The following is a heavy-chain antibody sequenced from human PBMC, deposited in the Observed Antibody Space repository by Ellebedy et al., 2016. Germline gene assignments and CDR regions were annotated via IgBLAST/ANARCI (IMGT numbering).Heavy chain of an antibody. J-gene: IGHJ5*02. CDR2: IYYSGST. Sequence: SETLSLXCTVSGGSISSCSNYWGCIRQPPGQGLEWIGSIYYSGSTYYNSSLKRRVITSVDTSKNQYPLKLSPVTAADTAVYYCARHAGYFDWLSYDPDNWFDPWGQGTLVTVSS. CDR1: GGSISSCSNY. V-gene: IGHV4-39*06. CDR3: ARHAGYFDWLSYDPDNWFDP. D-gene: IGHD3-9*01.